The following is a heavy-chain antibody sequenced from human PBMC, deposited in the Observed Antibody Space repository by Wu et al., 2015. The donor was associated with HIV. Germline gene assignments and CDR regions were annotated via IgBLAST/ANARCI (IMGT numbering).Heavy chain of an antibody. D-gene: IGHD4/OR15-4a*01. Sequence: QVQLVQSGAEVKKPGASVKVSCKASGHTFIGYYIHWVRQAPGQGLEWMGWINANTGRADYAQKFQGRVTMTRDTSINTAYMELNRLRYDDTAVYYCAKLINFVGYVADKSDYWGQGTLVSVSS. CDR1: GHTFIGYY. V-gene: IGHV1-2*02. CDR3: AKLINFVGYVADKSDY. J-gene: IGHJ4*02. CDR2: INANTGRA.